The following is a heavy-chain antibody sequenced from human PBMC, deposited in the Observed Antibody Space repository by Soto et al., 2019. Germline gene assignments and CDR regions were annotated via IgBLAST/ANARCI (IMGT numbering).Heavy chain of an antibody. V-gene: IGHV4-39*01. CDR2: IYYSGST. D-gene: IGHD2-2*01. CDR3: ARERGYCSSTSCLDAFDI. CDR1: GGSISSSSYY. Sequence: QLQLQESGPGLVKPSETLSLTCTVSGGSISSSSYYWGWIRQPPGKGLEWIGSIYYSGSTYYNPSLKSRVSLXXXXXXXXXXXXXXXXXXXXXXXYXCARERGYCSSTSCLDAFDIGGQGTMVTVTS. J-gene: IGHJ3*02.